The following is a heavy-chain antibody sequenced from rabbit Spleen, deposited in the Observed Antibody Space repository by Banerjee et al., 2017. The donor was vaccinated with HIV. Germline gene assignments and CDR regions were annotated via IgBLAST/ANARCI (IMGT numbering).Heavy chain of an antibody. CDR2: IDSGSSGFT. V-gene: IGHV1S40*01. CDR1: GFSFSTNDY. D-gene: IGHD8-1*01. J-gene: IGHJ6*01. CDR3: ARDAGSSFSSYGMDL. Sequence: QSLEESGGDLVKPGASLTLTCTASGFSFSTNDYMCWVRQAPGKGLEWIACIDSGSSGFTYYATWAKGRFTISKTSSTTVTLQMTRLTAADTATYFCARDAGSSFSSYGMDLWGQGTLVTVS.